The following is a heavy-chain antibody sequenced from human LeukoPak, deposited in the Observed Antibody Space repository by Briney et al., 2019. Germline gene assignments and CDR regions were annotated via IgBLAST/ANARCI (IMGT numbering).Heavy chain of an antibody. Sequence: ASGIVSFNCSAYTFTFYSIYWVWHAPGQGLELMGWVNPNSGAKNFAQKFKDRVTLTRDTSISTAYMELTNLRSDDTAVYYCARPNGDYYNWFDPWGQGTLVTVSS. J-gene: IGHJ5*02. CDR3: ARPNGDYYNWFDP. D-gene: IGHD4-17*01. CDR2: VNPNSGAK. CDR1: AYTFTFYS. V-gene: IGHV1-2*02.